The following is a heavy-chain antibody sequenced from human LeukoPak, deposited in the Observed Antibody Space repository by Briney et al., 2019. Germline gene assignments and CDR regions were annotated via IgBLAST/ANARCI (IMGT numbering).Heavy chain of an antibody. CDR1: GFTFSSYG. CDR3: ARYCSSTSCRHFDY. CDR2: ISYDGSNK. V-gene: IGHV3-30*19. D-gene: IGHD2-2*01. Sequence: GGSLRLSCAASGFTFSSYGMHWVRQAPGKGLEWVAVISYDGSNKYYADSVKGRFTISRDNSKYTLYLQMNSLRAEDTAVYYCARYCSSTSCRHFDYWGQGTLVTVSS. J-gene: IGHJ4*02.